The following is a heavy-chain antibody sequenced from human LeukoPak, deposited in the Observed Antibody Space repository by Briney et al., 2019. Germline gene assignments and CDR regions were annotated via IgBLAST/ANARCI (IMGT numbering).Heavy chain of an antibody. V-gene: IGHV4-34*01. J-gene: IGHJ1*01. Sequence: SETLSLTCAVYGGSFSGYYWSWIRQPPGKGLEWIGEINHSGSTNYNPSFKSRVTISVDTSKNQFSLKLSSVTAADTAVYYCARKGYCSSTSCNTLEYFQHWGQGTLVTVSS. CDR1: GGSFSGYY. D-gene: IGHD2-2*01. CDR2: INHSGST. CDR3: ARKGYCSSTSCNTLEYFQH.